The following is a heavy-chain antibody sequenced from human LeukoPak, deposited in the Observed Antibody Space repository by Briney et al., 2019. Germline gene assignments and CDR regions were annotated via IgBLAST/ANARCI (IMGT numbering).Heavy chain of an antibody. Sequence: PSETLSLTCTVPGGSISSYYWSWIRQPPGKGLEWIGYIYYSGSTNYNPSLKSRDTISVDTSKNQFSLKLSSVTAADTAVYYCARAPPYYYDSSGYYYAGGFDYWGQGTLVTVSS. D-gene: IGHD3-22*01. CDR3: ARAPPYYYDSSGYYYAGGFDY. V-gene: IGHV4-59*01. CDR2: IYYSGST. CDR1: GGSISSYY. J-gene: IGHJ4*02.